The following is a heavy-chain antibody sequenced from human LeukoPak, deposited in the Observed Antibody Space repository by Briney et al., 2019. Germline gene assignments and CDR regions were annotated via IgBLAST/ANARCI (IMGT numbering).Heavy chain of an antibody. J-gene: IGHJ4*02. CDR3: ARERTYYDSSGYYYYFDY. D-gene: IGHD3-22*01. CDR2: IWYDGSNK. CDR1: GFTFSSYA. Sequence: GGSLRLSCAASGFTFSSYAMHWVRQAPGKGLEWVAVIWYDGSNKYYADSVKGRFTISRDNSKNTLYLQMNSLRAEDTAVYYCARERTYYDSSGYYYYFDYWGQGTLVTVSS. V-gene: IGHV3-33*08.